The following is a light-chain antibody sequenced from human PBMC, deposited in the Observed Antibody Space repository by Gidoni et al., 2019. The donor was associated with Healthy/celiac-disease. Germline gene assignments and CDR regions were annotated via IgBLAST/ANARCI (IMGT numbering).Light chain of an antibody. CDR3: QQRSTYT. J-gene: IGKJ2*01. Sequence: EIVLTQSPATLSLSPGERAPLSCRASQSVSSYLAWYQQKPGQAPRLLIYDASNRATGIPARFSGSGSGTDFTLTISSLEPEDFAVYYCQQRSTYTFXHXTKLEIK. V-gene: IGKV3-11*01. CDR1: QSVSSY. CDR2: DAS.